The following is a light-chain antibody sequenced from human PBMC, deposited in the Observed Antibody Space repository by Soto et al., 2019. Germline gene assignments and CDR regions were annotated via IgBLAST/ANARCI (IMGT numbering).Light chain of an antibody. J-gene: IGKJ1*01. CDR2: MAS. Sequence: DIQMTQSPSTLSASVGDRVTITCRASQSITDWLAWYQQKPGKAPKFQIYMASNLEGAVPSTFSGSGYGTEFTLTISSVQPDDFATYYCQYWDDYSWTFGQGTKVEIK. CDR1: QSITDW. CDR3: QYWDDYSWT. V-gene: IGKV1-5*03.